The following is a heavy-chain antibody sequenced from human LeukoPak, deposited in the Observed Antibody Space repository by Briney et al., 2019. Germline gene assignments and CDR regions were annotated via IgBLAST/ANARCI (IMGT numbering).Heavy chain of an antibody. J-gene: IGHJ4*02. CDR3: AKSGGRNDFNY. CDR2: ISSGGSET. V-gene: IGHV3-30*02. CDR1: GFTFSSYA. D-gene: IGHD1-1*01. Sequence: GGSLRLSCAASGFTFSSYAMSWVRQAPGKGLEWVAFISSGGSETYYADSVKGRFTISRDNSKNTLFLQMNSLTTEDTGVYYCAKSGGRNDFNYWGQGTLVTVSS.